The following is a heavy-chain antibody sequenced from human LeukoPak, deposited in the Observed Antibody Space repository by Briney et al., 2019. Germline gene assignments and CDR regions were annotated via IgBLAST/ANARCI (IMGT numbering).Heavy chain of an antibody. CDR1: GXTFNSYA. CDR3: AKGGPQSFDY. Sequence: PGGSLRLSCAASGXTFNSYAMSWVRQAPGKGLDWALTLSSSGDFTFYAVCVKGRFTISRDNSKDTLYLQVNSLRADDTAVYYCAKGGPQSFDYWGQGTLVTVSS. CDR2: LSSSGDFT. V-gene: IGHV3-23*01. J-gene: IGHJ4*02.